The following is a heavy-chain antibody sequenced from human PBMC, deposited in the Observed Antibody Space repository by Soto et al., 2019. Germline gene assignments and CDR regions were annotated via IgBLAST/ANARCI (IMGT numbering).Heavy chain of an antibody. D-gene: IGHD3-3*01. Sequence: QVQLVESGGGVVQPGRSLRLSCVASGFTFSSYPIHGVRQAPGKGLEWVTTISSDGNDKYYSDSVKGRFTTSRDNSKNTVYLQMNNLRVEDTAVYYCAKEGVADKYYYYGMDVWGQGTTVNVSS. CDR1: GFTFSSYP. J-gene: IGHJ6*02. V-gene: IGHV3-30*04. CDR3: AKEGVADKYYYYGMDV. CDR2: ISSDGNDK.